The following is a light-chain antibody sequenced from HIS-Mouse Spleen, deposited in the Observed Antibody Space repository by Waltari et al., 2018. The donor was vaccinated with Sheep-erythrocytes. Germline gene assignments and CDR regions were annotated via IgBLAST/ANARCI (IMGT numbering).Light chain of an antibody. V-gene: IGLV1-40*01. J-gene: IGLJ2*01. CDR2: GNS. CDR3: QSYDSSLSAVV. Sequence: QSVLTQPPSVSGAPGHRVTISCTGSSSNIGAGYDVHWYQQLPGTAPKLLLYGNSNRPSGVPDRFSGSKSGTSASLAITGLHAEDEADYYCQSYDSSLSAVVFGGGTKLTVL. CDR1: SSNIGAGYD.